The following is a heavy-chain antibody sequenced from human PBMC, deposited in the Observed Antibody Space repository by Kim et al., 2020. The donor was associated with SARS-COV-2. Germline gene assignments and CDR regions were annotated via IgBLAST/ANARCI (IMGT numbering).Heavy chain of an antibody. CDR2: SGGT. D-gene: IGHD6-13*01. V-gene: IGHV1-2*04. CDR3: ARSRAHDY. Sequence: SGGTNYAQKFQGWVTMTRDTSISTAYMELSRLRSDDTAVYYCARSRAHDYWGQGTLVTVSS. J-gene: IGHJ4*02.